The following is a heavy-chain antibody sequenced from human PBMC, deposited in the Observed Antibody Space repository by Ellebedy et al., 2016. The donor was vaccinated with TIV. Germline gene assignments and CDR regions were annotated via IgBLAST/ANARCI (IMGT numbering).Heavy chain of an antibody. CDR1: GYTFTSYG. Sequence: AASVKVSCKASGYTFTSYGISWARQAPGQGLEWLGWINVNNGNTKNAQKFQGRLTMTADRSTSTAFMELRSLRYDDTAVYSCARFSGGTHLYWGQGTLVTVSS. CDR2: INVNNGNT. CDR3: ARFSGGTHLY. V-gene: IGHV1-18*01. J-gene: IGHJ4*02. D-gene: IGHD6-19*01.